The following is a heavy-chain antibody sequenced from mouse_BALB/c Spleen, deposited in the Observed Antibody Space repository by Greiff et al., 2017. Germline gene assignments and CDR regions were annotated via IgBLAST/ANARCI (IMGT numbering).Heavy chain of an antibody. J-gene: IGHJ3*01. D-gene: IGHD2-4*01. CDR1: GFTFSSYG. CDR2: ISSGGSYT. V-gene: IGHV5-6*01. Sequence: EVNVVESGGDLVKPGGSLKLSCAASGFTFSSYGMSWVRQTPDKRLEWVATISSGGSYTYYPDSVKGRFTISRDNAKNTLYLQMSSLKSEDTAMYYCARGGSTMITAWFAYWGQGTLVTVSA. CDR3: ARGGSTMITAWFAY.